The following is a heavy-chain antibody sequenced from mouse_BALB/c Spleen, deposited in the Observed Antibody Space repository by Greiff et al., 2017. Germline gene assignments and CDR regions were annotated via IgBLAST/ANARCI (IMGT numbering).Heavy chain of an antibody. CDR1: GYTFTSYW. J-gene: IGHJ3*01. CDR2: INPSNGRT. Sequence: QVQLQQPGAELVKPGASVKLSCKASGYTFTSYWMHWVKQRPGQGLEWIGEINPSNGRTNYNEKFKSKATLTVDKSSSTAYMQLSSLTSEDSAVYYCARDYGNGGFAYWGQGTLVTVSA. V-gene: IGHV1S81*02. CDR3: ARDYGNGGFAY. D-gene: IGHD1-1*01.